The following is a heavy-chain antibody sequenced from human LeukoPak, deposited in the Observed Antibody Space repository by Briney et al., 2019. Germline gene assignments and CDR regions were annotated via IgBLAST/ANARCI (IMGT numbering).Heavy chain of an antibody. J-gene: IGHJ4*02. CDR3: ARTPVGATIGFDY. D-gene: IGHD1-26*01. CDR1: GFTFSSYS. Sequence: GGSLRLSCAASGFTFSSYSMNWVRQAPGKELEWVSYISSSSSTIYYADSVKGRFTISRDNAKNSLYLQMNSLRAEDTAVYYCARTPVGATIGFDYWGQGTLVTVSS. CDR2: ISSSSSTI. V-gene: IGHV3-48*01.